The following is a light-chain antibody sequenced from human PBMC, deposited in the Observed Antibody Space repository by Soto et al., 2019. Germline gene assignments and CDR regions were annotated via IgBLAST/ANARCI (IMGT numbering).Light chain of an antibody. V-gene: IGLV2-14*01. CDR1: SSDVGGYNY. CDR3: SSYTISSTLVV. CDR2: EVS. J-gene: IGLJ2*01. Sequence: QSALTQPASVSGSPGQSLTISCTGTSSDVGGYNYVSWYQQHPGKVPKLMIYEVSNRPSGVSNRFSGSKSGNTASLTISGLQAEDEADYYCSSYTISSTLVVFGGGTKLTVL.